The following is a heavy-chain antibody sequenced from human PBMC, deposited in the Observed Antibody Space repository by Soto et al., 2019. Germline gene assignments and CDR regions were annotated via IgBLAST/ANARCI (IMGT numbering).Heavy chain of an antibody. J-gene: IGHJ4*02. V-gene: IGHV1-46*01. CDR1: GYTFTSYY. Sequence: GASVKVSCKASGYTFTSYYMHWVRQAPGQGLEWMGIINPSGGSTSYAQKFQGRVTMTGDTSTSTVYMELSSLRSEDTAVYYCATERGIAAAGTSRDYFDYWGQGTLVTVSS. CDR2: INPSGGST. CDR3: ATERGIAAAGTSRDYFDY. D-gene: IGHD6-13*01.